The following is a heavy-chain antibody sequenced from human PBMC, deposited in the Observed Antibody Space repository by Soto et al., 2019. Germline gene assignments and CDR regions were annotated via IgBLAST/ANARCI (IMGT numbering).Heavy chain of an antibody. Sequence: QVQLVQSGAEVKKPGASVKVSCKASGYTFTSNGMHWVRQAPGQRPEWMGWINVGHGNTKYSQKFQGRVTFTRDTFASTAYMELIRLRSEDTAVYYCARERATMVWGVLGGPDVWGQGTTVTVSS. J-gene: IGHJ6*02. D-gene: IGHD3-10*01. V-gene: IGHV1-3*01. CDR3: ARERATMVWGVLGGPDV. CDR2: INVGHGNT. CDR1: GYTFTSNG.